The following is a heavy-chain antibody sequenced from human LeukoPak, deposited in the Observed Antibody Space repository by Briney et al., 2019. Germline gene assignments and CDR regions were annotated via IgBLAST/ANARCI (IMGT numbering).Heavy chain of an antibody. CDR1: GFTLSSYS. J-gene: IGHJ4*02. V-gene: IGHV3-21*01. Sequence: KTGGSMRLSCAASGFTLSSYSMNWVRQAPGKGLEWVSSISSSSSYIYYADSVKGPSTISRHTPKNSLYLQVTSQRTEDTAVYYCARSPIYYYDSSGYYSFFDYWGQGTLVTVSS. D-gene: IGHD3-22*01. CDR2: ISSSSSYI. CDR3: ARSPIYYYDSSGYYSFFDY.